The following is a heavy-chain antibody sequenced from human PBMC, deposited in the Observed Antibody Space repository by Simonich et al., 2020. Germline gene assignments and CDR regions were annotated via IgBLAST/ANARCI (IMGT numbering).Heavy chain of an antibody. CDR3: ARGGVRSSSWYWYFDL. V-gene: IGHV1-2*02. CDR1: GYTFTGYY. J-gene: IGHJ2*01. Sequence: QVQLVQSGAEVKKPGASVKVSCKASGYTFTGYYMHWVRQAPGQGLEWMRWNNPHRGGTNYAQKFQGRVTMTRETSISTAYMELSRLGSDDTAVYYCARGGVRSSSWYWYFDLWGRGTLVTVSS. D-gene: IGHD6-13*01. CDR2: NNPHRGGT.